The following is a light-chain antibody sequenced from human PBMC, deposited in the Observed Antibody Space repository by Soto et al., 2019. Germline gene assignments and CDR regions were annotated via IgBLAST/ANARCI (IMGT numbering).Light chain of an antibody. CDR3: QHYNNWPPWT. CDR1: QSVSRN. CDR2: GAS. Sequence: DIVMTQSPATLSVSPGDRATISCRASQSVSRNLAWYQQKPGQAPRLLIYGASTMATGIPARFSGSGSGTEFNLTISSLQSEDFAVSYCQHYNNWPPWTFGQGTKVEIK. V-gene: IGKV3-15*01. J-gene: IGKJ1*01.